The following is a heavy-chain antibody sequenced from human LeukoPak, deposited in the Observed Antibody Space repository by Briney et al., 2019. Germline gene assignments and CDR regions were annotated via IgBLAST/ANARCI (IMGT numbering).Heavy chain of an antibody. Sequence: GGSLRLFCAASGFTFSSYSVKWVRQAPGKGLEWVSSIISSRCYIYYGDSVKGRFTISRDNAKNSLYLQMNSLREENTAMYYCAREKNSGYYVSSGYCDYWGQGTLVTVSS. V-gene: IGHV3-21*01. J-gene: IGHJ4*02. CDR2: IISSRCYI. CDR3: AREKNSGYYVSSGYCDY. CDR1: GFTFSSYS. D-gene: IGHD3-22*01.